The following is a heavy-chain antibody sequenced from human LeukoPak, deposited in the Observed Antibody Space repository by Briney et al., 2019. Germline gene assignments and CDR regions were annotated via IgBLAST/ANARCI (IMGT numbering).Heavy chain of an antibody. D-gene: IGHD5-12*01. CDR1: GGSISSYY. CDR3: ARDSGYDFT. Sequence: SEPQSLTCTVSGGSISSYYGSGLREPRGGGVEWVGRFYKNGSSNYSPSRKRQVTISVDTSKNQVYLKLNTVKAADTALNYVARDSGYDFTWGQGTLVTVSS. V-gene: IGHV4-4*07. J-gene: IGHJ5*02. CDR2: FYKNGSS.